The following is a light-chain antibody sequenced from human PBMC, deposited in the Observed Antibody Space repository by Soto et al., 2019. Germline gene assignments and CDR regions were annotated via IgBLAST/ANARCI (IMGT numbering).Light chain of an antibody. V-gene: IGKV1-5*01. J-gene: IGKJ1*01. CDR3: QQYNTYSWT. CDR2: DTT. Sequence: DIQMTQSPSTLSASVGDRVTITCRASQSISNWLAWYQQKPGKAPKLLIYDTTSLESGVPSRFSGSGSGTDFTLTISSLQPDDFATYYCQQYNTYSWTFDQGTKVEIK. CDR1: QSISNW.